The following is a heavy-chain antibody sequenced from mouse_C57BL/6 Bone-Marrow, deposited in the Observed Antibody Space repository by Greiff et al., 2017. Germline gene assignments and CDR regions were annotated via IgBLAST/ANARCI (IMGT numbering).Heavy chain of an antibody. Sequence: VQLQQSGPELVKPGASVKISCKASGYTFTDYYMNWVKQSHGKSLEWIGDINPNNGGTSYNQKFKGKATLTVAKSSSTAYMELRSLTSEDSAVYYCARGGFFLRLDYWGQGTTLTVSS. V-gene: IGHV1-26*01. CDR3: ARGGFFLRLDY. J-gene: IGHJ2*01. D-gene: IGHD1-1*01. CDR1: GYTFTDYY. CDR2: INPNNGGT.